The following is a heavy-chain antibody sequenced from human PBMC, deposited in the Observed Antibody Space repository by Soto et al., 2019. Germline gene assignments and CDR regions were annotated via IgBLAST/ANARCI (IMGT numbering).Heavy chain of an antibody. V-gene: IGHV4-59*01. CDR1: SGSISSYY. D-gene: IGHD1-1*01. Sequence: SETLSLTCTSSSGSISSYYWSWIRQTPGKGLEWIGYVYFSGSTNYNPSLKSRVLISIDTSRNQFSLKLNSVTAADTAVYYCTGDLDMGHRGHGQSNVGGQGKSVTVS. CDR3: TGDLDMGHRGHGQSNV. CDR2: VYFSGST. J-gene: IGHJ6*02.